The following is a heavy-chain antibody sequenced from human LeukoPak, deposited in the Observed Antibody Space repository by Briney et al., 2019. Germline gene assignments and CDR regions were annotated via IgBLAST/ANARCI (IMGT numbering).Heavy chain of an antibody. CDR2: IYSNGSP. D-gene: IGHD3-22*01. V-gene: IGHV4-4*07. CDR3: ARAHASGYFDVFDI. J-gene: IGHJ3*02. Sequence: SETLSLTCSVSGGSISRYYFSWIRQPAGKALEWIGRIYSNGSPDYNPSLNSRVTMSVDTSKNQVSLKLFSVTAADTAVYYCARAHASGYFDVFDIWGQGTMVTVSS. CDR1: GGSISRYY.